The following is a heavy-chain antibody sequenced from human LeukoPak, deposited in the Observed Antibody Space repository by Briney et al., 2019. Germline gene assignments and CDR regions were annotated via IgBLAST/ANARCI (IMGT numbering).Heavy chain of an antibody. V-gene: IGHV3-20*04. Sequence: GGSLRLSCAASGFTFSSYGMHWVRQAPGKGLEWVSGINLNGGSTGYADSVKGRFTISRDNAKNSLYLQMNSLRAEDTAVYYCAREGSYGKGYFDYWGQGTLVTVSS. CDR3: AREGSYGKGYFDY. D-gene: IGHD5-18*01. CDR1: GFTFSSYG. CDR2: INLNGGST. J-gene: IGHJ4*02.